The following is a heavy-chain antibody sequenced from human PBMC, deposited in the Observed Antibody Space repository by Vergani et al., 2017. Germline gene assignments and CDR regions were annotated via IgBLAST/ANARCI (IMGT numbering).Heavy chain of an antibody. V-gene: IGHV4-59*01. CDR2: IYFSGSS. Sequence: QVQLQESGPGLVKPSETLSLTCTVSGGSISSYFWSWIRQPPGKGLEWIGYIYFSGSSNYNPSLKSRVTISVDTSKNQFSLNLTSVTAADTAVYYCARSYGYDAFDVWGQGTKVTVSS. J-gene: IGHJ3*01. CDR1: GGSISSYF. CDR3: ARSYGYDAFDV. D-gene: IGHD3-10*01.